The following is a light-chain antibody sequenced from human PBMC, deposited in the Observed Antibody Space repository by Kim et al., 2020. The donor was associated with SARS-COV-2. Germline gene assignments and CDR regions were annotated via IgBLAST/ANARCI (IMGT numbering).Light chain of an antibody. CDR1: KLGDKY. CDR3: QAWDSSTVV. CDR2: QDN. V-gene: IGLV3-1*01. Sequence: VSPEQTASIPCSGDKLGDKYVDWYQQKPGQSPVVVIYQDNKRPSGIPERFSGSNSGNTATLTISGTQAMDEADYYCQAWDSSTVVFGGGTKMTVL. J-gene: IGLJ3*02.